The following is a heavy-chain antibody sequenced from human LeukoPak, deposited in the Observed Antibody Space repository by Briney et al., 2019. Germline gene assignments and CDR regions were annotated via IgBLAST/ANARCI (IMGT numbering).Heavy chain of an antibody. J-gene: IGHJ1*01. CDR3: AKDGYYDSGASGYVEYFQH. CDR1: GFTFSSYA. Sequence: PGGSLRLSCAASGFTFSSYAMSWVRQAPGKGLEWVSGISGSGGRTYYADSVKGRGTISRDNSKNTLYLQMNSLRAEDTAVYYCAKDGYYDSGASGYVEYFQHWGQGTLVTVSS. D-gene: IGHD3-22*01. V-gene: IGHV3-23*01. CDR2: ISGSGGRT.